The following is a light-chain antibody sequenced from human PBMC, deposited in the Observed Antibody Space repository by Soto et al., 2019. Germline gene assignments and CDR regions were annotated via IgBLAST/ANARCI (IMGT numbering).Light chain of an antibody. CDR2: EVD. V-gene: IGLV2-14*02. CDR3: SSFTNTNSLEDWV. J-gene: IGLJ3*02. CDR1: SSDGGTYNL. Sequence: QSALTQPASVSSSPGQSITISCTGTSSDGGTYNLVSWYQQHPGRAPKLIIYEVDSRTSGISDRFSGSKSGNTASLTISGLQPEDEADYYCSSFTNTNSLEDWVFGGGTKVTVL.